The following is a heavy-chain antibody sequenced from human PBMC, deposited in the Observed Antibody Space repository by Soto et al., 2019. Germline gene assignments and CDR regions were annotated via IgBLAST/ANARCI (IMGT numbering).Heavy chain of an antibody. CDR2: INHSGST. Sequence: QVHLQQWGAGLLKPSETLSLTCAVYGGSFSGCSWTWIRQPPGKGLEWIGEINHSGSTNYNPSLKRRVTISVDTSKNQFSLKLSSVTAADTAVYYGARDLVRGSDRFDPWGQGTLVTVSS. CDR3: ARDLVRGSDRFDP. J-gene: IGHJ5*02. V-gene: IGHV4-34*01. CDR1: GGSFSGCS. D-gene: IGHD3-10*01.